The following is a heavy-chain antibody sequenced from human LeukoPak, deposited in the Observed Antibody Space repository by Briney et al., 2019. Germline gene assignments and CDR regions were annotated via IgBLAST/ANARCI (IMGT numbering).Heavy chain of an antibody. V-gene: IGHV3-23*01. CDR1: GLTFRTYA. J-gene: IGHJ4*02. CDR2: ISGSGGST. Sequence: GGSLRLSCAASGLTFRTYAMSWVRQAPGKGLEWVSAISGSGGSTYYADSVKGRFTISRDNSKNTLYLQMNSLRAEDTAVYYCAKMGFCSSTSCYRNYFDYWGQGTLVTVSS. D-gene: IGHD2-2*01. CDR3: AKMGFCSSTSCYRNYFDY.